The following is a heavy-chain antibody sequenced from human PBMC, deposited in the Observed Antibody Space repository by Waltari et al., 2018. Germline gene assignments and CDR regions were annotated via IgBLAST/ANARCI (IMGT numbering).Heavy chain of an antibody. J-gene: IGHJ4*02. CDR1: GFPFTAYG. Sequence: EVQLLGSGGSLVQPAGSLRLSCAAYGFPFTAYGMSWVRQAPGKGLEWVSGISGSGNNTYYADSVRGRFTTSRDNSKNTLYLEMDSLRVEDTAIYYCAKVLGVMGFDSWGQGILVTVSS. V-gene: IGHV3-23*01. CDR3: AKVLGVMGFDS. D-gene: IGHD3-10*01. CDR2: ISGSGNNT.